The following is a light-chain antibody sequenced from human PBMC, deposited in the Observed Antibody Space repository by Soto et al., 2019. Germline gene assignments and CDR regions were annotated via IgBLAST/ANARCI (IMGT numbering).Light chain of an antibody. V-gene: IGKV3-20*01. CDR1: QSIASY. CDR2: GAS. Sequence: EIVLTQSPATLSLSPGERATLSCRASQSIASYVAWYQKKPGQAPRLLIYGASSRATGIPDRFSGSGSGTDFTLTISRLEAEDFAVYYCQHYGSSPANTFGQGTKLEIK. CDR3: QHYGSSPANT. J-gene: IGKJ2*01.